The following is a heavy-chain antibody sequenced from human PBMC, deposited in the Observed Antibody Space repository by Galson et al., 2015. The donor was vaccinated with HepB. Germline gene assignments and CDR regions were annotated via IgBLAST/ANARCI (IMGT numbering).Heavy chain of an antibody. D-gene: IGHD5-24*01. CDR1: GGTFSSYA. CDR2: FIPILGKA. J-gene: IGHJ6*02. V-gene: IGHV1-69*10. CDR3: ARDTLGEMATIEGHGMDV. Sequence: SVKVSCKASGGTFSSYAISWVRQAPGQGLEWMGGFIPILGKANYAQKFQGRVTITADESTSTGYMELRSLRSGDTAVYYCARDTLGEMATIEGHGMDVWGQGTTVTVSS.